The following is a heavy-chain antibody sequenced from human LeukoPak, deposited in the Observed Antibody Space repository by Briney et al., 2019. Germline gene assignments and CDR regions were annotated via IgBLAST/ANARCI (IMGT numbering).Heavy chain of an antibody. CDR2: INPSGGST. V-gene: IGHV1-46*01. J-gene: IGHJ4*02. CDR3: AAHSQRAARYYDFWSGI. CDR1: GYTFTSYY. Sequence: ASVKVSCKASGYTFTSYYMHWVRQAPGQGLEWMGIINPSGGSTSYAQKFQGRVTMTRDTSTSTVYMELSSLRSEDTAVYYCAAHSQRAARYYDFWSGIWGQGTLVTVSS. D-gene: IGHD3-3*01.